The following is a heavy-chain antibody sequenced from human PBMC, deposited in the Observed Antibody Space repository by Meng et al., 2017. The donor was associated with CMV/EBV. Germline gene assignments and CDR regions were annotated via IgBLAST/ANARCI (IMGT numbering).Heavy chain of an antibody. V-gene: IGHV3-21*01. D-gene: IGHD5-18*01. CDR1: GFTFSSYS. J-gene: IGHJ4*02. Sequence: GGSLRLSCAASGFTFSSYSMNWVRQAPGKGLEWVSSISSSSSYIYYADSVKGRFTISRDNAKNSLYPQMNSLRAEDTAVYYCARDRVSYSADFDYWGQGTLVTVSS. CDR2: ISSSSSYI. CDR3: ARDRVSYSADFDY.